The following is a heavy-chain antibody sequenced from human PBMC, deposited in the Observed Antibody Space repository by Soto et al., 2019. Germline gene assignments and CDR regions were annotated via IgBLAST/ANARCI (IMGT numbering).Heavy chain of an antibody. D-gene: IGHD6-6*01. CDR1: GFTFSSYE. Sequence: EVQLVESGGGLVQPGGSLRLSCAASGFTFSSYEMNWVRQAPGKGLEWVSYISSSGSTIYYADSVKGRFTISRDNAKNSLYLQMNSLRAEDAAVYYCARVFGSIAARRRYYYGMDVWGQGTTVTVSS. CDR2: ISSSGSTI. CDR3: ARVFGSIAARRRYYYGMDV. V-gene: IGHV3-48*03. J-gene: IGHJ6*02.